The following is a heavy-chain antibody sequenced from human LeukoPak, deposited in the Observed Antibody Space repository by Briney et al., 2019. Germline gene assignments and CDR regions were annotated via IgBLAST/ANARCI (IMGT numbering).Heavy chain of an antibody. CDR1: GFTFSSYS. D-gene: IGHD3-9*01. J-gene: IGHJ4*02. CDR2: ISSSSSYI. V-gene: IGHV3-21*01. Sequence: GGSLRLSCAASGFTFSSYSMNWVRQAPGKGLEWVSSISSSSSYIYYADSVKGRFTISRDNAKNSLYLQMNSLRAEDTAVYYCARLGSSLTKFDYWGQGTLVTVSS. CDR3: ARLGSSLTKFDY.